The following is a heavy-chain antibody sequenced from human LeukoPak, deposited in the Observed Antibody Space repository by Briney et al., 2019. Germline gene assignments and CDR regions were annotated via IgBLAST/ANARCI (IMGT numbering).Heavy chain of an antibody. CDR2: ISNKGGST. CDR1: GVTFSSYG. Sequence: GGSLRLYCSASGVTFSSYGMHWVRQAPGKGLEYVSGISNKGGSTYYADSVKGRFTISRDNSKNTLHLQMSSLRADDTAVYYCVKSGTWADFDSWGQGTLVTVSS. CDR3: VKSGTWADFDS. J-gene: IGHJ4*02. D-gene: IGHD1-26*01. V-gene: IGHV3-64D*09.